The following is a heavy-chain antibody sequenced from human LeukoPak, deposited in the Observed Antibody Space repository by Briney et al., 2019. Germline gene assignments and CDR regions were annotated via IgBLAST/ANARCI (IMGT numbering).Heavy chain of an antibody. CDR1: DYTFTSYG. D-gene: IGHD1-1*01. Sequence: ASVKVSCKASDYTFTSYGITWVRQAPGQGLEWMGWISGFNDYTNYPQKLQGRVTMTTDTSTSTAYMELRSLRSDDTAVYYCARGRTHRYNWNSRKSDAFDIWGQGTMVTVSS. CDR3: ARGRTHRYNWNSRKSDAFDI. J-gene: IGHJ3*02. V-gene: IGHV1-18*01. CDR2: ISGFNDYT.